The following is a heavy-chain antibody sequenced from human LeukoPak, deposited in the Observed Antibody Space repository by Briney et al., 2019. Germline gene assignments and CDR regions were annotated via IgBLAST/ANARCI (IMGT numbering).Heavy chain of an antibody. CDR2: VDHTGST. CDR1: DDSITMYY. CDR3: AREIHFDSSGQRTLHAFDI. J-gene: IGHJ3*02. Sequence: SETLSLTCTVSDDSITMYYWTWIRQPPGKGLEWIGYVDHTGSTKFNPSLNGRVSISRDTSNNFFSLRLRSVTAADTAVYYCAREIHFDSSGQRTLHAFDIWGQGTMVTVSS. V-gene: IGHV4-59*01. D-gene: IGHD3-22*01.